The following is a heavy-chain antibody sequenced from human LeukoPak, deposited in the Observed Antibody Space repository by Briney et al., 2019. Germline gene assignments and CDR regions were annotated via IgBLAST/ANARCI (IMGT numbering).Heavy chain of an antibody. V-gene: IGHV4-59*08. J-gene: IGHJ5*02. Sequence: PSETLSLTCTVSGGSISTYYWSWIRQPPGKGLEWIAYIYYSESTNYNPSLKTRVTISVDTSKNQFSLKLSSVTAADTAVYYCARPNYYGSGSYNWFDPWGQGTLVTVSS. D-gene: IGHD3-10*01. CDR2: IYYSEST. CDR3: ARPNYYGSGSYNWFDP. CDR1: GGSISTYY.